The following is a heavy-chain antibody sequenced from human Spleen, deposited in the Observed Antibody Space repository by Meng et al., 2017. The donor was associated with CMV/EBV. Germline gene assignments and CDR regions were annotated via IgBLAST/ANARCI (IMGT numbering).Heavy chain of an antibody. CDR1: GFTFSSYW. V-gene: IGHV3-7*01. CDR2: IKQDGSEK. J-gene: IGHJ4*02. CDR3: ARSGYPLANDY. Sequence: GESLKISCAASGFTFSSYWMSWVRQDPGKGLEWVANIKQDGSEKYYVDSVKGRFTISRDNAKNSLYLQMNSLRAEDTAVYYCARSGYPLANDYWGQGTLVTVSS. D-gene: IGHD3-3*01.